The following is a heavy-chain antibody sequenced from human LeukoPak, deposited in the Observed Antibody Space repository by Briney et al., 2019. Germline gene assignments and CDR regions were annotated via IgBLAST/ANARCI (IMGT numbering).Heavy chain of an antibody. D-gene: IGHD5-24*01. CDR3: AREIQGWLQQRPYFDY. CDR2: IYDSGST. J-gene: IGHJ4*02. CDR1: GGSIRSSYYY. Sequence: SETLSLTCTVSGGSIRSSYYYWGWIRQPPGKGLEWIGSIYDSGSTYYNPSLKSRVTISVDTSKNQFSLKLNSVTAADTAVYYCAREIQGWLQQRPYFDYWGQGTLVTVSS. V-gene: IGHV4-39*02.